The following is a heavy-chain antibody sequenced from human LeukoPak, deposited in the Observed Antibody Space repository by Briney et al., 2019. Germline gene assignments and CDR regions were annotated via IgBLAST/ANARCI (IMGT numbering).Heavy chain of an antibody. CDR2: IYTSGST. CDR3: ASLNYYDGSGGWFDP. Sequence: SETLSLTCTVSGGSISSYYWSWIRQPAGKGLEWIGRIYTSGSTNYNPSLKSRVTISVDKSKNQFSLKLSSVTAADTAVYYCASLNYYDGSGGWFDPWGQGTLVTVSS. D-gene: IGHD3-22*01. CDR1: GGSISSYY. V-gene: IGHV4-4*07. J-gene: IGHJ5*02.